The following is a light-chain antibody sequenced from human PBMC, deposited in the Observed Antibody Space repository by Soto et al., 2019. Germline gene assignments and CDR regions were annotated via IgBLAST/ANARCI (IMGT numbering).Light chain of an antibody. J-gene: IGLJ2*01. CDR2: GNT. Sequence: QLVLTQPTSVSGAPGQTVTISCTGSSSNIGANYDVNWYQQLPGTAPKVLIYGNTNRPSGVPDRFSASKSGTSASLAITGLQADDEADYYCQSHDTKLDSVVFGGGTKLNVL. CDR1: SSNIGANYD. V-gene: IGLV1-40*01. CDR3: QSHDTKLDSVV.